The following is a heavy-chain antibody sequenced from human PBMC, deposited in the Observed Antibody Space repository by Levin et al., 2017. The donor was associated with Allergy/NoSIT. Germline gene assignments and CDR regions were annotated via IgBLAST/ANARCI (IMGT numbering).Heavy chain of an antibody. Sequence: GGSLRLSCAASGFTFSSYSMNWVRQAPGKGLEWVSSISSSSSYIYYADSVKGRFTISRDNAKNSLYLQMNSLRAEDTAVYYCARPGSSSYYYYYGMDVWGQGTTVTVSS. CDR1: GFTFSSYS. CDR3: ARPGSSSYYYYYGMDV. J-gene: IGHJ6*02. V-gene: IGHV3-21*01. D-gene: IGHD6-19*01. CDR2: ISSSSSYI.